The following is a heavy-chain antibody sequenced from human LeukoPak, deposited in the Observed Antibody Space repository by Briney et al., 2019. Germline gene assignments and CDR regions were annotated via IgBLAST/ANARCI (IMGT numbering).Heavy chain of an antibody. CDR2: INPSGGST. V-gene: IGHV1-46*01. D-gene: IGHD3-3*01. J-gene: IGHJ6*03. Sequence: ASVKVSCKASGYTFTSYYMHWVRQAPGQGLEWMGIINPSGGSTSYAQKFQGRVTMTRDMSTSTVYMELSSLRSEDTAVYYCARAGYDFWSGYYGVGDYYYYYMDVWAKGPRSPSP. CDR1: GYTFTSYY. CDR3: ARAGYDFWSGYYGVGDYYYYYMDV.